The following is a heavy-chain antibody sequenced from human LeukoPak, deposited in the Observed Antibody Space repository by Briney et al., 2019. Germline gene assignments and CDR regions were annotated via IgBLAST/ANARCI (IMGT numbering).Heavy chain of an antibody. CDR1: GYTFTGYY. V-gene: IGHV1-2*02. CDR2: INPNSGGT. J-gene: IGHJ3*02. Sequence: ASVKVSCKASGYTFTGYYMHWVRQAPGQGLEWMGWINPNSGGTNYAQKFQGRVTMTRDTSISTAYMELSRLRSDDTAVYYCARASPRITMIVVVDAFDIWGQGTMATVSS. CDR3: ARASPRITMIVVVDAFDI. D-gene: IGHD3-22*01.